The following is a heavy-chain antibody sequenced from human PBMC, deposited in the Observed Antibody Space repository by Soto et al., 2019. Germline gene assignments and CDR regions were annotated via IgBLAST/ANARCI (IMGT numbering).Heavy chain of an antibody. D-gene: IGHD4-17*01. CDR3: ASEEAYGDYVGY. CDR1: GGSVSSGRNY. J-gene: IGHJ4*02. CDR2: MYYSGST. V-gene: IGHV4-61*01. Sequence: SETLSLTCTVSGGSVSSGRNYWSWIRQPPGKGLEWIGYMYYSGSTNYNPSLKSRVTISVDTSKNQFSLKLSSVTAADTAVYYCASEEAYGDYVGYWGQGTLVTVSS.